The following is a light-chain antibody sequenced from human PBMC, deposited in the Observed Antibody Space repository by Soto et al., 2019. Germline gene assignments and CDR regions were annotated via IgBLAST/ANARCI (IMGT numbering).Light chain of an antibody. CDR3: KSYDNRLSGSRV. CDR2: GTN. Sequence: QSVLTQPPSVSGAPGQRVTISCTGSRSNIGAGYDVHWYQQLPGTAPKLLIYGTNNRPSGVTDRFSGAKSGMSASLAITGLQAADEANYYGKSYDNRLSGSRVFGGGTQLTVL. CDR1: RSNIGAGYD. V-gene: IGLV1-40*01. J-gene: IGLJ3*02.